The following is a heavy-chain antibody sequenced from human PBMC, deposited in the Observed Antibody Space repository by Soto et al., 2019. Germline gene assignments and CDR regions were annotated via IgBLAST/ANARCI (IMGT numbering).Heavy chain of an antibody. CDR1: GFTFSSYW. Sequence: GGSLRLSCAASGFTFSSYWMSWVRQAPGKGLEWVANIKQDGSEKYYVDSVKGRFTISRDNAKNSLYLQMNSLRAEDTAVYYCAKDRGGSGWRFDYWGQGTLVTVSS. CDR3: AKDRGGSGWRFDY. J-gene: IGHJ4*02. V-gene: IGHV3-7*03. D-gene: IGHD6-19*01. CDR2: IKQDGSEK.